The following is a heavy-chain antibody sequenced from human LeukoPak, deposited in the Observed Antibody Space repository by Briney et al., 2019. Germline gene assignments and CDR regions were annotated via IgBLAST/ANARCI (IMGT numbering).Heavy chain of an antibody. J-gene: IGHJ4*02. CDR3: ARESKWLVRNFDY. CDR1: GGSISSYY. D-gene: IGHD6-19*01. CDR2: IYYSGST. Sequence: SETLSLTCTVSGGSISSYYWSWIRQPPGKGLEWIGYIYYSGSTNYNPSLKSRVTISVDTSKNQFSLKLSSVTAADTAVYYCARESKWLVRNFDYWGQGTLVTVSS. V-gene: IGHV4-59*12.